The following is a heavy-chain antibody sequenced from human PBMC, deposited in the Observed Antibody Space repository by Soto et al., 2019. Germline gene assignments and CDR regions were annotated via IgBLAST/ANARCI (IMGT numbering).Heavy chain of an antibody. CDR2: ISSSSSYT. V-gene: IGHV3-11*06. CDR3: ARGYYDSSGYPYFDY. D-gene: IGHD3-22*01. Sequence: GSLRLSCAASGFTFSDYYMSWIRQAPGKGLEWVSYISSSSSYTNYADSVKGRFTISRDNAKNSLYLQMNSLRAEDTAVYYCARGYYDSSGYPYFDYWGQGTLVTVSS. J-gene: IGHJ4*02. CDR1: GFTFSDYY.